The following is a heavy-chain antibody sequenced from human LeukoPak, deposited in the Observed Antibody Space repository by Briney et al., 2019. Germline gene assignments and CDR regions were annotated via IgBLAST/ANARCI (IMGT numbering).Heavy chain of an antibody. CDR1: GYTFTSYD. D-gene: IGHD3-22*01. CDR3: ARVVGYYDSSGYLTDWYFDL. V-gene: IGHV1-8*01. CDR2: MNPNSGNT. Sequence: ASVKVSCKASGYTFTSYDINWVRQATGQGLEWMGWMNPNSGNTGYAQKFQGRVTMTRNTSISTAYMELSSLRSEDTAVYYCARVVGYYDSSGYLTDWYFDLWGRGTLVTVSS. J-gene: IGHJ2*01.